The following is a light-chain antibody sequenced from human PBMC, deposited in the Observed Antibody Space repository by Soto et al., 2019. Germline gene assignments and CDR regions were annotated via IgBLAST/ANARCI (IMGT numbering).Light chain of an antibody. J-gene: IGKJ4*01. CDR2: FAS. V-gene: IGKV3-15*01. Sequence: ERVMTQSPATLSVSPGEKATLSCRASQSVSNNLAWYQQKPGQAPRLLMYFASTRATGIPARFSGSGSGTEFSLTICSLQSEDFAVYYCQQYNEWPRTFGGGTKVETK. CDR1: QSVSNN. CDR3: QQYNEWPRT.